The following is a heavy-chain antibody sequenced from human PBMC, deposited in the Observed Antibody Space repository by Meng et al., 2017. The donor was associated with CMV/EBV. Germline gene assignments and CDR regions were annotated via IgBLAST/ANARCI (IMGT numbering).Heavy chain of an antibody. V-gene: IGHV3-7*01. CDR1: GITFSCCW. J-gene: IGHJ5*02. Sequence: GESLKISCAASGITFSCCWMSWVRQAAGKGLEWVANIKQDGSEKYYVDSVKGRFTISRDNAKNSLYLQMNSLRAEDTAVYYCARDIGLSQQWQSNDWFDPWGQGTLVTVSS. D-gene: IGHD6-19*01. CDR2: IKQDGSEK. CDR3: ARDIGLSQQWQSNDWFDP.